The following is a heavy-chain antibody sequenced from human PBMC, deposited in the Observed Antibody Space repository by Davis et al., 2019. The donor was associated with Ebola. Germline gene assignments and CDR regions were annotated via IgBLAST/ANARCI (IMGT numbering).Heavy chain of an antibody. CDR2: IRSKAYGGTT. J-gene: IGHJ4*02. V-gene: IGHV3-49*04. Sequence: GESLKISCAASGFTFSSYAMSWVRQAPGKGLEWVGFIRSKAYGGTTEYAASVKGRFTISRDDSKSIAYLQMNSLKTEDTAVYYCTRSGGSGWYSAFDYCGQGTLVAVSS. CDR3: TRSGGSGWYSAFDY. D-gene: IGHD6-19*01. CDR1: GFTFSSYA.